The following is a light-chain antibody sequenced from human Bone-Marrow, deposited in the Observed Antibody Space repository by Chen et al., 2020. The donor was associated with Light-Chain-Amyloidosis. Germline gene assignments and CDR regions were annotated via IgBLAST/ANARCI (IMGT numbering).Light chain of an antibody. CDR2: RDT. J-gene: IGLJ2*01. V-gene: IGLV3-25*03. CDR1: DVQTKY. Sequence: SYELTEPPSVSVSPGKTARSTCSGDDVQTKYACWYQQKPGQAPVLVIHRDTERPSGISERFSGSSAGTTATLTISGVQAEDEADYHCQSAYSSGTYEVIFGGGTKLTVL. CDR3: QSAYSSGTYEVI.